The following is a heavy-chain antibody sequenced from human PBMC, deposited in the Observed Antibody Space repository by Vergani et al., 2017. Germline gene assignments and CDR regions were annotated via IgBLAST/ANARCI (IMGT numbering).Heavy chain of an antibody. J-gene: IGHJ4*02. CDR2: ISGSGGST. V-gene: IGHV3-23*01. Sequence: EVQLLESGGGLAQPGGSLRLSCAASGFTFSSYAMSWVRQAPGKGLEWVSAISGSGGSTYYADSVKGRFTISRDNSKNTLYLQMNSLRAEDTAVYYCAKGGTNYYDSSGYYYGHFDYWGQGTLVTVSS. D-gene: IGHD3-22*01. CDR3: AKGGTNYYDSSGYYYGHFDY. CDR1: GFTFSSYA.